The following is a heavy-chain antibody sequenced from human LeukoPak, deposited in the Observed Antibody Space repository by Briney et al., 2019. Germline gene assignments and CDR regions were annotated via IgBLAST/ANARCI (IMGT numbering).Heavy chain of an antibody. CDR2: MNPNSGNT. D-gene: IGHD2-15*01. CDR1: GYTFTSYD. Sequence: ASVKVSCKASGYTFTSYDINWVRQATGQGLEWMGWMNPNSGNTGYAQKFQGRVTITRNTSISTAYMELSSLRSEDTAVYYCARAYCSGGSCDGAFDIWGQGTMVTVSS. J-gene: IGHJ3*02. V-gene: IGHV1-8*03. CDR3: ARAYCSGGSCDGAFDI.